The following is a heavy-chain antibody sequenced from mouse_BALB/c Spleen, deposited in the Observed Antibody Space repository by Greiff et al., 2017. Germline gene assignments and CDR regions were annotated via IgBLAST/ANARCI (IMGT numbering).Heavy chain of an antibody. J-gene: IGHJ4*01. V-gene: IGHV1-20*02. D-gene: IGHD2-3*01. Sequence: EVQLQESGPELVKPGASVKISCKASGYSFTGYFMNWVMQSHGKSLEWIGRINPYNGDTFYNQKFKGKATLTVDKSSSTAHMALRSLASEDSAVYYCARHGYDGYYDAMDYWGQGTSVTVAS. CDR1: GYSFTGYF. CDR2: INPYNGDT. CDR3: ARHGYDGYYDAMDY.